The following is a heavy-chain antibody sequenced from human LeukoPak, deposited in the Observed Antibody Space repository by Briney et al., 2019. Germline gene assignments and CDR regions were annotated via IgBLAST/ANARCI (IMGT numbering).Heavy chain of an antibody. J-gene: IGHJ6*02. Sequence: GGSLRLSCAASGFTVSSNYMSWVRQAPGKGLEWVAVIWYAGSNKYYADSVKGRFTISRDNSKNTLYLQMNSLRAEDTAVYYCARDSYALRYGMDVWGQGTTVTVSS. CDR1: GFTVSSNY. V-gene: IGHV3-33*08. CDR3: ARDSYALRYGMDV. CDR2: IWYAGSNK.